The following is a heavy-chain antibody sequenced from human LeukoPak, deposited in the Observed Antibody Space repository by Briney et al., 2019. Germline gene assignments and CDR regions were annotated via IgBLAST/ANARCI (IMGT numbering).Heavy chain of an antibody. Sequence: TGGSLRLSCAASGFTFSSYSMNWVRQAPGKGLEWVSSISSSSIYKYYADSVKGRFTISRDNAKKSLYLQMNSLRAEDTAVYYCARDQRSDSIVGAYYWYFDLWGRGTLVTVSS. V-gene: IGHV3-21*01. CDR2: ISSSSIYK. J-gene: IGHJ2*01. CDR3: ARDQRSDSIVGAYYWYFDL. D-gene: IGHD1-26*01. CDR1: GFTFSSYS.